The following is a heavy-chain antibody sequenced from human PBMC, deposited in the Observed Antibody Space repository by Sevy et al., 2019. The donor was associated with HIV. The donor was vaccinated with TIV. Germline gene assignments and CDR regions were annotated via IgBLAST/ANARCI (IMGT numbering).Heavy chain of an antibody. D-gene: IGHD1-1*01. CDR2: IIPIFGTA. V-gene: IGHV1-69*13. CDR3: ARGPMQTGTTSGYYYYGMDV. Sequence: ASVKVSCKAAGGTFSSYAISWVRQAPGQGLEWMGGIIPIFGTANYARRFQGRVTITAEESTSTAYMELSSLRSEETAVYYCARGPMQTGTTSGYYYYGMDVWGQGTTVTVSS. CDR1: GGTFSSYA. J-gene: IGHJ6*02.